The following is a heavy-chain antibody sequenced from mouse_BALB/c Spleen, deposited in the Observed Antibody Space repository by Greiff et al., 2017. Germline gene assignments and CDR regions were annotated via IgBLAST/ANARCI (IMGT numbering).Heavy chain of an antibody. Sequence: EVKLMESGPELVKPGASVKMSCKASGYTFTSYVMHWVKQKPGQGLEWIGYINPYNDGTKYNEKFKGKATLTSDKSSSTAYMELSSLTSEDSAVYYCARRAGSYGYAMDYWGQGTSVTVSS. D-gene: IGHD1-1*02. CDR1: GYTFTSYV. CDR3: ARRAGSYGYAMDY. V-gene: IGHV1-14*01. J-gene: IGHJ4*01. CDR2: INPYNDGT.